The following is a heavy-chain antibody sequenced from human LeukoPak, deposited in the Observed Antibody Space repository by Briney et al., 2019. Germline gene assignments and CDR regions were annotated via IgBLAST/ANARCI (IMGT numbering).Heavy chain of an antibody. V-gene: IGHV3-23*01. J-gene: IGHJ4*02. Sequence: GGSLRLSCAASGFTFSSYAMSWVRQAPGKGLEWVSGISGSGGTTYYADSVKGRFTISRDNSKNTLYLQMNSLRAEDTAVYYCARGHAYYYGSGHFDYWGQGTLATVSS. CDR1: GFTFSSYA. CDR2: ISGSGGTT. CDR3: ARGHAYYYGSGHFDY. D-gene: IGHD3-22*01.